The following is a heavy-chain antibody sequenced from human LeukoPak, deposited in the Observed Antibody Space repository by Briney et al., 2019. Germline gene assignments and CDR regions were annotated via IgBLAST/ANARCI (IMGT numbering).Heavy chain of an antibody. J-gene: IGHJ4*02. CDR2: FSGSGGST. CDR3: ARSGLSRFGF. Sequence: GGTLRLSCAASGFTFSSYGMSWVRQAPGKGLEWVSAFSGSGGSTYYADSVKGRFTISRDNSKNTLYLQMNSLRAEDTAVYYCARSGLSRFGFWGQGTLVTVSS. D-gene: IGHD2/OR15-2a*01. V-gene: IGHV3-23*01. CDR1: GFTFSSYG.